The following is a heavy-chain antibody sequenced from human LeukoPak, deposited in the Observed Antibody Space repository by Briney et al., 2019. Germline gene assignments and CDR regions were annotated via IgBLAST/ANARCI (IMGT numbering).Heavy chain of an antibody. CDR3: GNRRDGYNFALHY. J-gene: IGHJ4*02. CDR1: GYTFTGYY. Sequence: ASVKVSCKAPGYTFTGYYIHWVRQAPGQGLEWMGWINPNSGGTNYAQKFQGRVTMTRDTSITTAYMELSRLTSDDTAVYYCGNRRDGYNFALHYWGQGTLATVSS. CDR2: INPNSGGT. D-gene: IGHD5-24*01. V-gene: IGHV1-2*02.